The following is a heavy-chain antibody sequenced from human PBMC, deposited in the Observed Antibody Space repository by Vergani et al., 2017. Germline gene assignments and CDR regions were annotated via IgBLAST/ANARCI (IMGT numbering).Heavy chain of an antibody. CDR3: ARVARGLRGTTDYYYMDV. V-gene: IGHV4-59*01. CDR1: GGSISSYY. Sequence: QVQLQESGPGLVKPSETLSLICTVSGGSISSYYWSWIRQPPGKGLEWIGYIYYSGSTNYNPSLKSRVTISVDTSKNQFSLKLSSVTAADTAVYYGARVARGLRGTTDYYYMDVWGKGTTVTVSS. CDR2: IYYSGST. J-gene: IGHJ6*03. D-gene: IGHD4-17*01.